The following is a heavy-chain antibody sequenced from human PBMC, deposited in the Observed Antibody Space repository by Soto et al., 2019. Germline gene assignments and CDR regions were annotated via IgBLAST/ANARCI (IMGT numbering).Heavy chain of an antibody. D-gene: IGHD2-15*01. CDR1: GVSINSANW. J-gene: IGHJ3*01. V-gene: IGHV4-4*02. Sequence: QMQLQESGPGLVKPSGTLSLTCTVSGVSINSANWWTWVRQSPGKGLAWIGEIYHSGSTNFNPSLERRVTISVDNSNLQFYLELTSVTAAVTAFYYCARYCGGGSCYLGAFDLWCQGTMVTLSS. CDR2: IYHSGST. CDR3: ARYCGGGSCYLGAFDL.